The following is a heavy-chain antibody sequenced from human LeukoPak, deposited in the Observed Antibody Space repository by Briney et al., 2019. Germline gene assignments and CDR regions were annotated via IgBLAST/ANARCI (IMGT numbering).Heavy chain of an antibody. CDR3: ARDRGDYDFPFPGAYDL. CDR1: GGSISDYY. D-gene: IGHD3-3*01. J-gene: IGHJ3*01. V-gene: IGHV4-59*01. Sequence: SETLSLTCTVSGGSISDYYWSWIRQPPGKGREGIGFIYYSRSSGSTKYNPTLTSRVTISVDTSKNQFSLKLSTVTAADTAVYYCARDRGDYDFPFPGAYDLWGQRTLVTVSS. CDR2: IYYSRSSGST.